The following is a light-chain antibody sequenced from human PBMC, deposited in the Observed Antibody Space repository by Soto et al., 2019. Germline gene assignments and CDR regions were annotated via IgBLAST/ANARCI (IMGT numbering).Light chain of an antibody. J-gene: IGKJ3*01. CDR2: GAS. CDR3: QKYGTPLFT. V-gene: IGKV3-20*01. CDR1: QSVTNNF. Sequence: IVLTQSPGTLSLSPGERATLSCGASQSVTNNFLAWYQQKPGQAPRLLIYGASSRATGVPDRFSGSGSGTDFTLTISRLEPVDFAVYYCQKYGTPLFTFGPGTKVDIK.